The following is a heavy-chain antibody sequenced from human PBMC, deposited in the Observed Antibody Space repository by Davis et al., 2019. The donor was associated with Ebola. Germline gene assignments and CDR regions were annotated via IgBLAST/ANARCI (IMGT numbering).Heavy chain of an antibody. V-gene: IGHV3-21*01. Sequence: GGSLRLSCAASGFTFSDYAMAWVRQAPGKGLEWVSSISGSGRHIYYADSVKGRFTISRDNAKNSLSLQMDSLGVEDTAVYYCARDQDGPGPTVDYWGQGALVTVSS. D-gene: IGHD1-7*01. J-gene: IGHJ4*02. CDR3: ARDQDGPGPTVDY. CDR2: ISGSGRHI. CDR1: GFTFSDYA.